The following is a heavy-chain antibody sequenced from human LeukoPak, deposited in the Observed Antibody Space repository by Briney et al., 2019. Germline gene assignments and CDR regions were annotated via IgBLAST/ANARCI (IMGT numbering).Heavy chain of an antibody. CDR1: GGPISSYY. D-gene: IGHD3-9*01. CDR3: ARVGGLTGYEHDAFDI. CDR2: IYTSGST. Sequence: SETLSLTCTVSGGPISSYYWSWIRQPAGKGLEWIGRIYTSGSTNYNPSLKSRVTMSVDTSKNQFSLKLSSVTAADTAVYYCARVGGLTGYEHDAFDIWGQGTMVTVSS. V-gene: IGHV4-4*07. J-gene: IGHJ3*02.